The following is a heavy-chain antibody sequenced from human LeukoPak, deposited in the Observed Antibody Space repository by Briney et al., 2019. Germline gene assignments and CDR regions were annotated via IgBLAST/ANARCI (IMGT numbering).Heavy chain of an antibody. CDR1: GFTFSSYG. CDR2: ISYDGSNK. V-gene: IGHV3-30*03. D-gene: IGHD6-13*01. J-gene: IGHJ4*02. CDR3: AGAAAGTRAPDY. Sequence: PGGSLRLSCAASGFTFSSYGMHWVRRAPGKGLEWVTLISYDGSNKYYADSVKGRFTISRDNSKNTLYLQMNSLRAEDTAVYYCAGAAAGTRAPDYWGQGTLVTVSS.